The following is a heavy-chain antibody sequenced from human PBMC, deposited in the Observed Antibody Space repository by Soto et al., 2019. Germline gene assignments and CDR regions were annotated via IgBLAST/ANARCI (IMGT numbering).Heavy chain of an antibody. Sequence: XTLSLTCTDSGXSISSGSYFWTWIRQPPGKGLGWIGYVIPGGSTSYNPSLKSRVTLSIDTSENQFSLKLNSMTVADTAAYYCARQRVLPAQYFFDYWGQGTLGTVS. CDR1: GXSISSGSYF. J-gene: IGHJ4*02. CDR3: ARQRVLPAQYFFDY. V-gene: IGHV4-61*01. D-gene: IGHD6-13*01. CDR2: VIPGGST.